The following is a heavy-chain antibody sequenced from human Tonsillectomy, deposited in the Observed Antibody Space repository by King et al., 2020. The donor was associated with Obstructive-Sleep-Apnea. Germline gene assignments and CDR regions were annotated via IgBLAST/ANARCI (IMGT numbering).Heavy chain of an antibody. CDR3: ATLPTVGRGVVDYFDY. Sequence: VQLVESGGGLVQPGRSLRLSCAASGFTFDDYAMHWVRQAPGKGLEWVSGISWNGGSIGYVDSVQGRFSISRDNAKNSLYLQMNSLRPDDTALYYCATLPTVGRGVVDYFDYWGQGTLVTVSS. CDR2: ISWNGGSI. CDR1: GFTFDDYA. V-gene: IGHV3-9*01. J-gene: IGHJ4*02. D-gene: IGHD3-10*01.